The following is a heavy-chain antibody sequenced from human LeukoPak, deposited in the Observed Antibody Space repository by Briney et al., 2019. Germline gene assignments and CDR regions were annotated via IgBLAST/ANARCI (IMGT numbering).Heavy chain of an antibody. J-gene: IGHJ6*02. CDR2: IIPIFGIA. CDR1: GGTFSSYA. Sequence: ASVKVSCKASGGTFSSYAIGWVRQAPGQGLEWMGRIIPIFGIANYAQKFQGRVTITADKSTSTAYMELSSLRSEDTAVYYCARDGGMATINGGQGYYYGMDVWGQGTTVTVSS. V-gene: IGHV1-69*04. D-gene: IGHD5-24*01. CDR3: ARDGGMATINGGQGYYYGMDV.